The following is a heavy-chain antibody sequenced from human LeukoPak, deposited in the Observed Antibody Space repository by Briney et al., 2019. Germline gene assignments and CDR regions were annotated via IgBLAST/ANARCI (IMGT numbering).Heavy chain of an antibody. D-gene: IGHD3-16*01. J-gene: IGHJ4*02. CDR3: ARPLGHPPSLDY. Sequence: PSETLSLTCTVSGGSISSSSFYWGWIRQPPGKGLEWIGSIYYGGTTSYNPSLKSRVTISVDMSKNQFSLKLSSVTAADTAVYYCARPLGHPPSLDYWGQGTLVTVSS. CDR1: GGSISSSSFY. V-gene: IGHV4-39*01. CDR2: IYYGGTT.